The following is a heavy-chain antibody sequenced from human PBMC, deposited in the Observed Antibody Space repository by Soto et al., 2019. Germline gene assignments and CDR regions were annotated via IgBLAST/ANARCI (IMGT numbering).Heavy chain of an antibody. J-gene: IGHJ4*02. CDR1: GYSFTTYW. CDR3: ARSDYSNYGPRIEA. D-gene: IGHD4-4*01. CDR2: IYPGDSDT. Sequence: GESLKISCKGSGYSFTTYWIAWVRQMPGKGLEWMGIIYPGDSDTRYSPSFQGQVTISADKSITTAYLQWSSLKASDTAMYYCARSDYSNYGPRIEAWGQGTLVTVSS. V-gene: IGHV5-51*01.